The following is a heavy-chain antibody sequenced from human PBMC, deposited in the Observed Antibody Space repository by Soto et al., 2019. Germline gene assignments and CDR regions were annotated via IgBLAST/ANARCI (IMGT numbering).Heavy chain of an antibody. V-gene: IGHV4-30-4*01. Sequence: PSETLSLTCTVSGGSISSYYWIWIRQPPGKGLEWIGYIYHSGSTYYNPSLKSRVTISVNTSKNQFSLKLSSVTAADTAVYYCARERPDGAGLDPWGQGTLVTVSS. CDR1: GGSISSYY. CDR2: IYHSGST. CDR3: ARERPDGAGLDP. J-gene: IGHJ5*02. D-gene: IGHD6-6*01.